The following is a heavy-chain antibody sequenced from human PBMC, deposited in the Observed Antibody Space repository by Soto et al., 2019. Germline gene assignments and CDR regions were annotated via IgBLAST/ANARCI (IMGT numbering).Heavy chain of an antibody. V-gene: IGHV5-51*01. J-gene: IGHJ3*02. CDR1: GCGFSIHW. Sequence: PXESLKISCQGSGCGFSIHWVAWLRQMPGKGLEWVGFIYPGNSDTIYSPSFQGQVTISADLALSTTYLQWDTLKPSDTAIYFCASDSHCSGGPCPMGGFDMWGQGTMVTVSS. D-gene: IGHD2-15*01. CDR2: IYPGNSDT. CDR3: ASDSHCSGGPCPMGGFDM.